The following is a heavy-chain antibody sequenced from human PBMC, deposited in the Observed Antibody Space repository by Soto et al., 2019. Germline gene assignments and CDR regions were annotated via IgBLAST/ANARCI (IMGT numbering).Heavy chain of an antibody. CDR1: GFTFSING. D-gene: IGHD6-19*01. CDR2: IWYDGSNK. CDR3: ASGVNMYSSGWYVLPLDY. Sequence: GGSLKLSCAASGFTFSINGMNWVRQAPGKGLEWVAVIWYDGSNKYYADSVKGRFTISRDNSKNTLYLQMNSLRAEDTAVYYCASGVNMYSSGWYVLPLDYWGQGTLVTVSS. J-gene: IGHJ4*02. V-gene: IGHV3-33*01.